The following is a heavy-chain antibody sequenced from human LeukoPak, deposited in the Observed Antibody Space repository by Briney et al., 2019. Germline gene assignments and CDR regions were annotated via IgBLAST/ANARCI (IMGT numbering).Heavy chain of an antibody. J-gene: IGHJ4*02. CDR2: IYDGGST. CDR3: ARETPYGSGSYPFDY. Sequence: SETLSLTCTVSGGSISSSRYYWGWIRQPPGKGLEWIGSIYDGGSTYYNPSLKSRVTISVDTSKKQFSLKLSSVTAADTAVYYCARETPYGSGSYPFDYWGQGILVTVSS. D-gene: IGHD3-10*01. CDR1: GGSISSSRYY. V-gene: IGHV4-39*07.